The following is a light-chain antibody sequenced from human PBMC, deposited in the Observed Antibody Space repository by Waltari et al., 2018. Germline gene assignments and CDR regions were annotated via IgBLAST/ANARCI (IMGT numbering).Light chain of an antibody. V-gene: IGLV2-11*01. CDR2: EVN. Sequence: QAALTQPRSVSGSPGQSVTISCTGTSSDIGAYNYVSWYQQHPDTAPKLMIYEVNKRPSGVSDRFSGSKSGNTASLTISGLQAEDEADYYCGSYAGSNTWVFGGGTRLTVL. J-gene: IGLJ2*01. CDR1: SSDIGAYNY. CDR3: GSYAGSNTWV.